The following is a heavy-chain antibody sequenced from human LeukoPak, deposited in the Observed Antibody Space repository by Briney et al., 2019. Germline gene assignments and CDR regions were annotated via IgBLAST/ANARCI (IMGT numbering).Heavy chain of an antibody. CDR2: ISGSGGST. CDR3: ANVRYFDWYYFDY. J-gene: IGHJ4*02. Sequence: GGSLRLSCAASGFTFSTYAMNWVRQAPGKGLDWVSGISGSGGSTYYADSVKGRFTISRDNSKNTLYLQMNSLRAEDTAVYYWANVRYFDWYYFDYWGQGALVTVSS. D-gene: IGHD3-9*01. CDR1: GFTFSTYA. V-gene: IGHV3-23*01.